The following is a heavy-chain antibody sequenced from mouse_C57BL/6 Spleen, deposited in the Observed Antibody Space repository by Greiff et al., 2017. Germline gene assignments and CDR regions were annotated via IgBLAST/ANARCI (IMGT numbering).Heavy chain of an antibody. V-gene: IGHV5-17*01. CDR1: GFTFSDYG. J-gene: IGHJ1*03. D-gene: IGHD1-1*01. CDR3: ARDYYYGSSYGYFDV. CDR2: ISSGSSTI. Sequence: EVQGVESGGGLVKPGGSLKLSCAASGFTFSDYGMHWVRQAPEKGLEWVAYISSGSSTIYYADTVKGRFTISRDNAKNTLFLQMTSLRSEDTAMYYCARDYYYGSSYGYFDVWGTGTTVTVSS.